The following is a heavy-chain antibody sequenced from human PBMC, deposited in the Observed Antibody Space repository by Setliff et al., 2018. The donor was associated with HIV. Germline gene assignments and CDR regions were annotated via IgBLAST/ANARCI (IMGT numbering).Heavy chain of an antibody. CDR2: IIPIFGTA. J-gene: IGHJ4*02. Sequence: SVKVSCKASGGAFSSYALSWVRQAPGQGLEWMGGIIPIFGTANYAQKFQGRVTITTDESTSTAYMELSSLRSEDTALYYCGTVRIAVPDDFDFWGQGTLVTVSS. D-gene: IGHD6-19*01. V-gene: IGHV1-69*05. CDR1: GGAFSSYA. CDR3: GTVRIAVPDDFDF.